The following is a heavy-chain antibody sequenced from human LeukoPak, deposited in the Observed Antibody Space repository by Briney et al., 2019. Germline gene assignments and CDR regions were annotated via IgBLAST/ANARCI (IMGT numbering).Heavy chain of an antibody. CDR2: MNPNSGDI. D-gene: IGHD3-9*01. CDR1: GYTFTASY. CDR3: ARGGYDILTGSYRVRYYFDY. V-gene: IGHV1-2*02. Sequence: GASVTVSCQASGYTFTASYIHWVRLAPGQGLEWMGWMNPNSGDIHYAQKFQGRVTMTRDTSISTAYMDLSRLGSDNTAVYYCARGGYDILTGSYRVRYYFDYWGQGTLVTVSS. J-gene: IGHJ4*02.